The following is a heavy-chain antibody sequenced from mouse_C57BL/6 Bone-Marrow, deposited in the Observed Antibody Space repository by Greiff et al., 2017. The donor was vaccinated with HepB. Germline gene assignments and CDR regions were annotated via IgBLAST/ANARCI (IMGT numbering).Heavy chain of an antibody. CDR2: ISYDGSN. Sequence: EVQLQESGPGLVKPSQSLSLTCSVTGYSITSGYYWNWIRQFPGNKLEWMGYISYDGSNNYNPSLKNRISITRDTSKNQFFLKLNSVTTEDTATYYCARVYYYGYFDYWGQGTTLTVSS. V-gene: IGHV3-6*01. CDR1: GYSITSGYY. CDR3: ARVYYYGYFDY. D-gene: IGHD1-1*01. J-gene: IGHJ2*01.